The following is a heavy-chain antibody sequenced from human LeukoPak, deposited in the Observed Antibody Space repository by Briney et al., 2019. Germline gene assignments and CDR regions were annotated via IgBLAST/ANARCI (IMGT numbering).Heavy chain of an antibody. D-gene: IGHD3-22*01. CDR1: GYTFTSYG. J-gene: IGHJ3*02. CDR3: ARGADRTYYYDSSGLGAFDI. Sequence: ASVKVSCTASGYTFTSYGISWVRQAPGQGLEWMGWISAYNGSTNYAQKLQGRVTMTTDTSTSTAYMELRSLRSDDTAVYYCARGADRTYYYDSSGLGAFDIWGQGTMVTVSS. CDR2: ISAYNGST. V-gene: IGHV1-18*01.